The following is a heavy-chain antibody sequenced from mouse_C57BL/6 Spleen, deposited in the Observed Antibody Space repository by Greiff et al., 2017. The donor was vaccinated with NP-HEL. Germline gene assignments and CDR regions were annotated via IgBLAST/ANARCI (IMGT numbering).Heavy chain of an antibody. V-gene: IGHV1-26*01. J-gene: IGHJ4*01. CDR2: INPNNGGT. D-gene: IGHD2-1*01. CDR1: GYTFTDYY. CDR3: ARSKEYDYGNYGYAMDY. Sequence: EVQLQQSGPELVKPGASVKISCKASGYTFTDYYMNWVKQSHGKSLEWIGDINPNNGGTSYNQKFKGKATLTVDKSSSTAYMELRSLTSEDSAVYYCARSKEYDYGNYGYAMDYWGQGTSVTVSS.